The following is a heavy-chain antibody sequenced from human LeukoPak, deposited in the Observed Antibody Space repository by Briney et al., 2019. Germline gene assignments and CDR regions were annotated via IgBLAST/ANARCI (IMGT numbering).Heavy chain of an antibody. D-gene: IGHD1-26*01. CDR2: IYSGGST. J-gene: IGHJ4*02. V-gene: IGHV3-66*01. CDR3: ARVGATILWGFDY. CDR1: GFTFSSAW. Sequence: GGSHRLSCAGSGFTFSSAWMSWVRQAPGKGLEWVSVIYSGGSTYYADSVKGRFTISRDNSKNTLYLQMNSLRAEDTAVYYCARVGATILWGFDYWGQGTLVTVSS.